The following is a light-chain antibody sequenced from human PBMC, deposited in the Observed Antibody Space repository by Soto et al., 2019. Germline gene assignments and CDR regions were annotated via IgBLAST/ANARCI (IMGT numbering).Light chain of an antibody. V-gene: IGKV1-27*01. Sequence: DIQMTQSPSSLSASVGDRVTITCRASQDISNSLAWYQQKPGTVPKLLIYAASTLQSGVPSRFSGSGSGTDFTLTISSLQPEDVAPYYCQKCNSSPLTFGGGTTVESK. CDR1: QDISNS. J-gene: IGKJ4*01. CDR3: QKCNSSPLT. CDR2: AAS.